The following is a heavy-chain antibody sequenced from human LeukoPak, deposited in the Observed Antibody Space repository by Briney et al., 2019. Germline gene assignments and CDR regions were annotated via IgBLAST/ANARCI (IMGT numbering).Heavy chain of an antibody. CDR2: IYYSGST. CDR1: GGSISSSSYY. D-gene: IGHD3-10*01. V-gene: IGHV4-39*06. CDR3: ARELRGSGAFGY. J-gene: IGHJ4*02. Sequence: SETLSLTCTVSGGSISSSSYYWGWIRQPPGKGLEWIGSIYYSGSTYYNPSLKSRVTISVDTSKNQFPLKLSSVTAADTAVYYCARELRGSGAFGYWGQGTLVTVSS.